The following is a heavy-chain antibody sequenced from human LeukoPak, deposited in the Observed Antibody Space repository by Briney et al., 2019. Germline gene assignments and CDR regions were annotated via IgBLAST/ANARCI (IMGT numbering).Heavy chain of an antibody. CDR3: AREADCSSTSCSSYTKTIFDY. CDR1: GFTFSSYW. D-gene: IGHD2-2*01. Sequence: PGGSLRLSCAASGFTFSSYWMSWVRQAPGKGLEWVANIKQDGSEKYYVDSVKGRFTISRDNAKNSLYLQMNSLRAEDTAVYYCAREADCSSTSCSSYTKTIFDYWGQGTLVTVSS. V-gene: IGHV3-7*01. CDR2: IKQDGSEK. J-gene: IGHJ4*02.